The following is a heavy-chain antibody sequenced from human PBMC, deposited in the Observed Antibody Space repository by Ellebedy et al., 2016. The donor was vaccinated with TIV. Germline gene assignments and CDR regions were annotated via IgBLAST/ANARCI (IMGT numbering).Heavy chain of an antibody. CDR2: IYSGGST. CDR1: GFTVSSNY. D-gene: IGHD2-15*01. CDR3: ARGWYGLYYYGMDV. J-gene: IGHJ6*02. Sequence: GESLKISCAASGFTVSSNYMSWVRQAPGKGLEWVSVIYSGGSTYYADSVKGRFTISRDNSKNTLYLQMNSLRAEDTAVYYCARGWYGLYYYGMDVWGQGTAVTVSS. V-gene: IGHV3-53*01.